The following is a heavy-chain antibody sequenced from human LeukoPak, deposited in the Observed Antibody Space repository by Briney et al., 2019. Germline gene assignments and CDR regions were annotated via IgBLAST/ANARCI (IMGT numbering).Heavy chain of an antibody. V-gene: IGHV3-33*08. J-gene: IGHJ3*02. D-gene: IGHD2-15*01. CDR3: ARDPREDSYAFDI. Sequence: GGSLRLSCAASGFTFSSYSMNWVRQAPGKGLEWVAVIWYDGSNKYYADSVKGRFTISRDNSKNTLYLQMNSLRAEDTAVYYCARDPREDSYAFDIWGQGTMVTVSS. CDR1: GFTFSSYS. CDR2: IWYDGSNK.